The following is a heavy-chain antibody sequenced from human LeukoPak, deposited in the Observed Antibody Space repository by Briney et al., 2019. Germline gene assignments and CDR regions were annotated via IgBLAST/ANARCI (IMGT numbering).Heavy chain of an antibody. CDR1: RGTFSSYA. CDR3: ASKDYDILSA. J-gene: IGHJ5*02. CDR2: IIPILGIA. Sequence: ASVKVSCKTSRGTFSSYAISWVRQAPGQGLEWMGRIIPILGIANYAQKFQGRVTITADKSTSTAYMELSSLRSEDTAVYYCASKDYDILSAWGQGTLVTVSS. D-gene: IGHD3-9*01. V-gene: IGHV1-69*04.